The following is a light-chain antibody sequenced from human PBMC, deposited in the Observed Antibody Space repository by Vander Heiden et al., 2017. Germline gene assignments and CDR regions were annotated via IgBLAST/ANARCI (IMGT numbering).Light chain of an antibody. V-gene: IGKV1-5*03. Sequence: DIQMTQSPSTLSASVGDRVTITCRASQSISSWLAWYQQKPGKAPKLLIYKASSLESGVPSRFSGSGSATEFTLTISSLQPDDFATYYCQQYNSYPALTFGGGTKVEIK. CDR3: QQYNSYPALT. CDR2: KAS. CDR1: QSISSW. J-gene: IGKJ4*01.